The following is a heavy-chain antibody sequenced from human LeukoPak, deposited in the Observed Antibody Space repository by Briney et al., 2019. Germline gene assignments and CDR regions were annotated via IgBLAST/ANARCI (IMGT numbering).Heavy chain of an antibody. CDR2: ISGSGGST. CDR1: GFTFSSYA. Sequence: GGSLRLSCAASGFTFSSYAMSWVRQAPGKGLEWDSAISGSGGSTYYADSVKGRFTISRDNSKNTLYLQMNSLRAEDTAVYYCAKAGGVVPASPCNYWGQGTLVTVSS. V-gene: IGHV3-23*01. CDR3: AKAGGVVPASPCNY. D-gene: IGHD2-2*01. J-gene: IGHJ4*02.